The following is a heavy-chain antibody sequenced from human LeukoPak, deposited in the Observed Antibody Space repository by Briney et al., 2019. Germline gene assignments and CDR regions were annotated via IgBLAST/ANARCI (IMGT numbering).Heavy chain of an antibody. Sequence: PGGSLRLSCAASGFTFSSYRMIWVRQTPGKGLEWVSYISRSSSTINYADSAKGRFTISRDNSKNTLYLQMNSLRAEDTAVYYCAKDHYYDSSGYTVDYWGQGTLVTVSS. CDR3: AKDHYYDSSGYTVDY. V-gene: IGHV3-48*01. CDR1: GFTFSSYR. CDR2: ISRSSSTI. J-gene: IGHJ4*02. D-gene: IGHD3-22*01.